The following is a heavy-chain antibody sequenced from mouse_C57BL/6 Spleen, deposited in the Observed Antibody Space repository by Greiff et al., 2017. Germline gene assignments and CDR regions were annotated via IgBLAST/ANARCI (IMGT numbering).Heavy chain of an antibody. CDR1: GYTFTSYT. CDR2: INPSSGYT. Sequence: QVQLQQSGAELARPGASVKMSCKASGYTFTSYTMHWVKQRPGQGLEWIGYINPSSGYTKYNQKFKDKATLTADKSSSTAYMQLRSLTSEDSAVYYCAHSYYSSYEGFMDYWGQGTSVTVAS. CDR3: AHSYYSSYEGFMDY. J-gene: IGHJ4*01. D-gene: IGHD2-5*01. V-gene: IGHV1-4*01.